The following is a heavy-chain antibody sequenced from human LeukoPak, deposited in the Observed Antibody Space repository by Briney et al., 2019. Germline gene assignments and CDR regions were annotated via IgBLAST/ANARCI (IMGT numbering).Heavy chain of an antibody. CDR3: ARERGYSGYDPTDFDY. D-gene: IGHD5-12*01. J-gene: IGHJ4*02. CDR2: ISSSSSTT. CDR1: GFSFSDYN. V-gene: IGHV3-48*04. Sequence: GGSLRLSCAASGFSFSDYNMNWVRQAPGKGLEWVAYISSSSSTTHYADSVTGRFTISRDNAKNSLYLQMNSLRAEDTAVYYCARERGYSGYDPTDFDYWGQGTLVTVSS.